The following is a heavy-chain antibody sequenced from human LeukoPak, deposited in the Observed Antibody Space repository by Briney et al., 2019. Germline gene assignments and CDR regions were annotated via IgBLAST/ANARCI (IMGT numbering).Heavy chain of an antibody. CDR2: INAYNGNK. V-gene: IGHV1-18*01. CDR3: ARGYLGGLNCFDY. CDR1: GYTFTSYG. J-gene: IGHJ4*02. Sequence: GASVKVSCKASGYTFTSYGISWVRQARGQGLEWMGWINAYNGNKNYAHKLKGRVNMTTDPSTSTAYMELRSLRSDDTAVYYCARGYLGGLNCFDYWGQGTLVTVSS. D-gene: IGHD3-9*01.